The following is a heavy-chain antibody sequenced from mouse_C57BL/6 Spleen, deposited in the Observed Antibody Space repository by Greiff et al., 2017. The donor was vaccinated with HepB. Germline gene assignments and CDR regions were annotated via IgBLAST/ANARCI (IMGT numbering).Heavy chain of an antibody. CDR2: IHPNSGST. V-gene: IGHV1-64*01. CDR1: GYTFTSYW. D-gene: IGHD4-1*01. J-gene: IGHJ2*01. CDR3: ARANWDVCFDY. Sequence: QVQLKQPGAELVKPGASVKLSCKASGYTFTSYWMHWVKQRPGQGLEWIGMIHPNSGSTNYNEKFKSKATLTVDKSSSTAYMQLSSLTSEDSAVYYCARANWDVCFDYWGQGTTLTVSS.